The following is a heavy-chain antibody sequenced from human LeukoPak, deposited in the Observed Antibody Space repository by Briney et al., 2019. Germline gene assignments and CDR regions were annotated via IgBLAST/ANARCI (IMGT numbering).Heavy chain of an antibody. V-gene: IGHV3-7*01. J-gene: IGHJ4*02. CDR3: ARVYRSSSGYCFDF. CDR2: IKQDGSDK. D-gene: IGHD6-6*01. CDR1: GFTFSSYW. Sequence: GGSLRLSCAVSGFTFSSYWMSWVRQAPGKGLEWVANIKQDGSDKYYVDSVMGRFTVSRDNAKNSLYLQMNSLRAEDTAVYYCARVYRSSSGYCFDFWGQGTLVTVSS.